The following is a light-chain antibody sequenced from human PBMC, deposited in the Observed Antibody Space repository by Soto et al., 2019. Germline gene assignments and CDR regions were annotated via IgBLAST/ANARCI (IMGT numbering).Light chain of an antibody. J-gene: IGLJ2*01. CDR2: LKSDGSH. CDR3: QTWGLGIVV. CDR1: SGHSSYA. Sequence: QAVVTQSPSASASMGASVKLTCTLSSGHSSYAIAWHQQRPDKGPQYLMKLKSDGSHTKGDGIPDRFSGSSSGAERYLTISSLQSEDEADYYCQTWGLGIVVFGGGTKVTVL. V-gene: IGLV4-69*01.